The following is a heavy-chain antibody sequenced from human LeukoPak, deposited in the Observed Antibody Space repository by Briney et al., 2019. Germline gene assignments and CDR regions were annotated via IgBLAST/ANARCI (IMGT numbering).Heavy chain of an antibody. V-gene: IGHV4-59*01. J-gene: IGHJ5*02. CDR3: ERVDYVWGSYRYPNWFDP. D-gene: IGHD3-16*02. CDR2: IYYSGST. Sequence: SETLSLTCTVSGGSISIYYWSWIRQPPGKGLEWIGYIYYSGSTNYNPSLKSRVTISVDTSKNQFSLKLSSVTAADTAVYYCERVDYVWGSYRYPNWFDPWGQGTLVTVSS. CDR1: GGSISIYY.